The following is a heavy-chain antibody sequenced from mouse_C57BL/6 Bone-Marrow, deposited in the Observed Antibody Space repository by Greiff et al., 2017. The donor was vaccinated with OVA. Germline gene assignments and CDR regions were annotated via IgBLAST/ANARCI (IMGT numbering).Heavy chain of an antibody. V-gene: IGHV1-81*01. CDR2: IYPRSGNT. CDR3: AKSYSNYAWFAY. CDR1: GYTFTSYG. D-gene: IGHD2-5*01. J-gene: IGHJ3*01. Sequence: QVQLQQSGAELARPGASVKLSCKASGYTFTSYGISWVKQRTGQGLEWIGEIYPRSGNTYYNEKFKGKATLTADKSSSTAYMELRSLTSEDSAVYFCAKSYSNYAWFAYWGQGTLVTGSA.